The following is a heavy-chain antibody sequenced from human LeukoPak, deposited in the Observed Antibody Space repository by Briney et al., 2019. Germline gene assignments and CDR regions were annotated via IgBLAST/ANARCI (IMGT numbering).Heavy chain of an antibody. CDR1: VFIFSSYA. J-gene: IGHJ4*02. Sequence: GGSLRLSCAASVFIFSSYAMSWVRQAPGKGLEWVSAISGSGGSTYYADSVKGRFTISRDNSKNTLYLQMNSLRAEDTAVYYCAKASGYSSSWYEDYWGQGTLVTVSS. CDR3: AKASGYSSSWYEDY. CDR2: ISGSGGST. D-gene: IGHD6-13*01. V-gene: IGHV3-23*01.